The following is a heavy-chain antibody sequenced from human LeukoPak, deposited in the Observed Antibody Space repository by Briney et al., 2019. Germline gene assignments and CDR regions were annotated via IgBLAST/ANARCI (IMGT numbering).Heavy chain of an antibody. Sequence: SETLSLTCTVSGGSISSYYWSWIRQPPGKGLEWIGYIYYSGSTNYNPSLKSQVTISVDTSKNQFSLKLSSVTAADTAVYYCARERVVVAATHYFDYWGQGTLVTVSS. CDR3: ARERVVVAATHYFDY. V-gene: IGHV4-59*01. J-gene: IGHJ4*02. CDR2: IYYSGST. D-gene: IGHD2-15*01. CDR1: GGSISSYY.